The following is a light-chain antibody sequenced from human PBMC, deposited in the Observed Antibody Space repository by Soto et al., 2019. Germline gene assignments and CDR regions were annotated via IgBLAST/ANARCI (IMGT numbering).Light chain of an antibody. J-gene: IGLJ1*01. CDR2: GNN. CDR3: QSYDSTLSARYV. CDR1: SSNIGADYD. Sequence: QSALTHPPSLSGAPGQRVPISCTGSSSNIGADYDVHWYQQRPGTAPKLLIFGNNNRPSGVPDRFSGSKSGTSASLAITGLQAEDEGDYYCQSYDSTLSARYVFGTGTKVTVL. V-gene: IGLV1-40*01.